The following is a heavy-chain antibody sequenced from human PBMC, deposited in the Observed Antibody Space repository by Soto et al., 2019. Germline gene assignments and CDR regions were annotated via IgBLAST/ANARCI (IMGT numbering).Heavy chain of an antibody. CDR2: MSPNSGNT. D-gene: IGHD6-13*01. CDR1: GYTFTSYG. Sequence: ASVEVSCKASGYTFTSYGIIWVRQAPGQGLEWMGWMSPNSGNTGYAQKLQGRVTMTTNTSISTAYMELSSLRSEDTAVYYCAMGYSSSWAHYYYYYMDVWGKGTTVTVSS. CDR3: AMGYSSSWAHYYYYYMDV. J-gene: IGHJ6*03. V-gene: IGHV1-8*02.